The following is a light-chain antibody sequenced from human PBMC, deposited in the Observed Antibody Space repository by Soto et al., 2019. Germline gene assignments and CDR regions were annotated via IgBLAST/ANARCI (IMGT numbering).Light chain of an antibody. Sequence: DIQMTQSPSSLSASLGDRVTITCRASQTISNYLNWYQQKPGKAPNLLIYAASSLQSGVPSRFSGSGSGTDFTLTISNLQPEDFATYYCQQSYTTPPRTFGQGTKVDI. J-gene: IGKJ1*01. CDR2: AAS. V-gene: IGKV1-39*01. CDR1: QTISNY. CDR3: QQSYTTPPRT.